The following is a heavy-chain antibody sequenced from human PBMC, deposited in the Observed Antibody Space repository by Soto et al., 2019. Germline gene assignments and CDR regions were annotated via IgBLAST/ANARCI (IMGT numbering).Heavy chain of an antibody. V-gene: IGHV4-34*01. J-gene: IGHJ4*02. CDR1: GGSFSGYY. D-gene: IGHD3-9*01. CDR2: INHSGST. Sequence: SETLSLTCAVYGGSFSGYYWSWIRQPPGKGLEWIGEINHSGSTNYNPSLKSRVTISVDTSKNQFSLKLSSVTAADTAVYYCARTVVWYFDWLSYRCEFDYWGQGTLVTVSS. CDR3: ARTVVWYFDWLSYRCEFDY.